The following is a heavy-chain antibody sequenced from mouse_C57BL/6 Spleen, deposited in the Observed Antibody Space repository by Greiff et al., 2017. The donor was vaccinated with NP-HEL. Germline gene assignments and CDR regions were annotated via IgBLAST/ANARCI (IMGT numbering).Heavy chain of an antibody. V-gene: IGHV1-59*01. J-gene: IGHJ2*01. Sequence: VQLQQPGAELVRPGTSVKLSCKASGYTFTSYWMHWVKQRPGQGLEWIGVIDPSDSYTNYNQKFKGKATLTVDTSSSTAYLQLSSLTSEDSALYYCARKGVAGSFDSWGQGTTLTVSS. CDR1: GYTFTSYW. CDR3: ARKGVAGSFDS. CDR2: IDPSDSYT.